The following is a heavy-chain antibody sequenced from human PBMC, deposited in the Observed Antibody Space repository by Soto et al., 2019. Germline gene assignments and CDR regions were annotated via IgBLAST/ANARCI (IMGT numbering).Heavy chain of an antibody. J-gene: IGHJ6*02. V-gene: IGHV3-33*01. CDR1: GFTFSSYG. CDR2: IWYDGSNK. Sequence: PGGSLSLSCAASGFTFSSYGMHWVRQAPGKGLEWVAVIWYDGSNKYYADSVKGRFTISRDNSKNTLYLQMNSLRAEDTAVYYCARDPSMPHRYYYYGMDVWGQGTTVTVSS. CDR3: ARDPSMPHRYYYYGMDV. D-gene: IGHD2-2*01.